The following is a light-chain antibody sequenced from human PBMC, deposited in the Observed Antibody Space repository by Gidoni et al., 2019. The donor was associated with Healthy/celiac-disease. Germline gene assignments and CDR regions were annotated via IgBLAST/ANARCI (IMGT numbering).Light chain of an antibody. J-gene: IGKJ3*01. Sequence: EIVLTQSPATRSLSPGERATLSCRASQSVSRYLAWYQQQPGQAPRLLITDASNRATGIPARFSGSGSGTDFTLTISSLEPEDFAVYYCQQRSNWPPGITFGPGTKVDIK. CDR1: QSVSRY. V-gene: IGKV3-11*01. CDR3: QQRSNWPPGIT. CDR2: DAS.